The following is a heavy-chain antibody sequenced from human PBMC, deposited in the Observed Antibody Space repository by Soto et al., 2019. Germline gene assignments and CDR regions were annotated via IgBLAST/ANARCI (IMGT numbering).Heavy chain of an antibody. CDR2: ISGSGGST. CDR3: AKDNYYDSSGHHY. Sequence: ETLRLSCAASGFTFSSYAMSWVRQAPGKGLEWVSAISGSGGSTYYADSVKGRFTISRDNSKNTLYLQMSSLRAEDTAVYYCAKDNYYDSSGHHYWGQGTLVTVSS. CDR1: GFTFSSYA. V-gene: IGHV3-23*01. J-gene: IGHJ4*02. D-gene: IGHD3-22*01.